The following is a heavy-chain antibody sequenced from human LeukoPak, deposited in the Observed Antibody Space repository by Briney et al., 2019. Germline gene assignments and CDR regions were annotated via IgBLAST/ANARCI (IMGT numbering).Heavy chain of an antibody. CDR2: ISPYNDYT. V-gene: IGHV1-18*04. CDR1: GYTFTNYG. Sequence: GASVKVSCKASGYTFTNYGISWVRQAPGQGLEWMGWISPYNDYTNYAQKLQGRVTMTTDTSTGTGYMELRSLRSDDTAVYYCARWYCSSTSCYAGAFDMWGQGTMVTVSS. D-gene: IGHD2-2*01. J-gene: IGHJ3*02. CDR3: ARWYCSSTSCYAGAFDM.